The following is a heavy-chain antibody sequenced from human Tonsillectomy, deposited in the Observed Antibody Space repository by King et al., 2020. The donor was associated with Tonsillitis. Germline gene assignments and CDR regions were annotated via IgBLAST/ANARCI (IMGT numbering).Heavy chain of an antibody. D-gene: IGHD3-22*01. V-gene: IGHV3-48*01. CDR2: INTPSMTM. Sequence: VQLVESGGGLVQPGGSLRLSCAASGFTFSSYSMNWVRQAPGNGLEWVSYINTPSMTMYYADSVKGRFTISRDNVKNSLYLQMNSLRAEDTAVYYCARDRPYDFDAFDLWGQGTVVTVSS. CDR1: GFTFSSYS. CDR3: ARDRPYDFDAFDL. J-gene: IGHJ3*01.